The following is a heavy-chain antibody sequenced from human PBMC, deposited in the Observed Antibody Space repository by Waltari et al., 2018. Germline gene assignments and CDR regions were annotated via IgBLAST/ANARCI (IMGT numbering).Heavy chain of an antibody. J-gene: IGHJ4*02. V-gene: IGHV4-39*01. CDR1: GGSISRSSYY. D-gene: IGHD3-10*01. Sequence: QLQLQESGPGLVKPSETLSLTCTVSGGSISRSSYYWAWIRQPPAKGLEWIGNIYYGGSSYYNPSLKGRVTISVDTFKNQFSLKVNSVTAADTAVYFCARLDSPMVRGVLFDYWGRGSLVTVSS. CDR3: ARLDSPMVRGVLFDY. CDR2: IYYGGSS.